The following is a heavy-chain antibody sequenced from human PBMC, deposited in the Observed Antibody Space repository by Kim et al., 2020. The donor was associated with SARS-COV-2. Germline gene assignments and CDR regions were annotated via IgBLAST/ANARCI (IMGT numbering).Heavy chain of an antibody. D-gene: IGHD5-12*01. CDR3: ARVSYGGYGTIDY. J-gene: IGHJ4*02. V-gene: IGHV4-59*01. CDR1: GGSINSYY. Sequence: SETLSLTCTVSGGSINSYYWSWIRQPPGKGLEWIGYIYYSGSTSYNPSLKSRVTISVDTSKNQISLKLSSVTAADTAVYSCARVSYGGYGTIDYWGQGTL. CDR2: IYYSGST.